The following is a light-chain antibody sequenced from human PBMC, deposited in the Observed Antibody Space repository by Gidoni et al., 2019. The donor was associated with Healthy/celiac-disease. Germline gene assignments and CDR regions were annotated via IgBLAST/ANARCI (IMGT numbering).Light chain of an antibody. CDR1: QSVSSSY. J-gene: IGKJ2*01. Sequence: EIVLTQSPGTLSLSPGERATLSCRASQSVSSSYLAWYQQKPGQAPRLLIYGASSRATGIPDRFSGSGSGTDFTLTISRLEPEDFAVYYCQQYGSSRRTFXQXTKLEIK. CDR3: QQYGSSRRT. CDR2: GAS. V-gene: IGKV3-20*01.